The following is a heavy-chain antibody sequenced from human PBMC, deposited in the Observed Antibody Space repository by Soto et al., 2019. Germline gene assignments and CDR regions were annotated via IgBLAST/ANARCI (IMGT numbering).Heavy chain of an antibody. J-gene: IGHJ6*02. V-gene: IGHV1-69*13. Sequence: SVKVSCKASGGTFSSYAISWVRQAPGQGLEWMGGIIPIFGTANYAQKFQGRVTITADESTSTAYMELSSLRSEDTAVYYCARVGGVGATTLKDYYYYGMDVWG. D-gene: IGHD1-26*01. CDR2: IIPIFGTA. CDR3: ARVGGVGATTLKDYYYYGMDV. CDR1: GGTFSSYA.